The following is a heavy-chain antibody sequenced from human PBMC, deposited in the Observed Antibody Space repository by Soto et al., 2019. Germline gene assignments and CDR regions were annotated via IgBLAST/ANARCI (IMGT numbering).Heavy chain of an antibody. CDR1: GFTFTSSA. Sequence: ASVKVSCKASGFTFTSSAMQWVRQARGQRLEWIGWIVVGSGNTNYAQKFQERVTITRDMSTSTAYMELSSLRSEDTAVYYCAAGILGYCSSTSCYFANYYYMDVWGKGTTVTVSS. V-gene: IGHV1-58*02. J-gene: IGHJ6*03. CDR2: IVVGSGNT. CDR3: AAGILGYCSSTSCYFANYYYMDV. D-gene: IGHD2-2*01.